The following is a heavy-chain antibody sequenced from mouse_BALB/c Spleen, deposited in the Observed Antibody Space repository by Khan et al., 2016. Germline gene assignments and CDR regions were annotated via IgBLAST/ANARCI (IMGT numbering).Heavy chain of an antibody. CDR1: GYTFTDYS. CDR3: APGLKGGFAY. Sequence: QIQLVQSGPELKKPGETVKISCKASGYTFTDYSMYWVKQAPGKGLKWMGWINTETGEPTYADDFKGRFAFSLETSASTAYLQINNLKNEDTATYFCAPGLKGGFAYWGQGTLVTVSA. CDR2: INTETGEP. J-gene: IGHJ3*01. D-gene: IGHD1-3*01. V-gene: IGHV9-2-1*01.